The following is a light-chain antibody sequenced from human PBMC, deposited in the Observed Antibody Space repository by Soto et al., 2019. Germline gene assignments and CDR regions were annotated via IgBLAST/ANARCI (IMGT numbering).Light chain of an antibody. CDR3: QQYDSSPHT. Sequence: EIVLTQSPGTLSSSAGERATLSCRASQSVSSSYLAWYQHKPGQAPSLLIYGASSRATGIPDRFRGSGSGTDFTLTISRLEPEDFAVYYCQQYDSSPHTFGQGTKVEIK. CDR1: QSVSSSY. V-gene: IGKV3-20*01. CDR2: GAS. J-gene: IGKJ2*01.